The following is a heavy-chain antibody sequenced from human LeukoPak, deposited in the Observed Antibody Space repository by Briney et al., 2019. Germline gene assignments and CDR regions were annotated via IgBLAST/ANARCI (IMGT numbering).Heavy chain of an antibody. Sequence: SETLSLTCTVSGGSISSYYWSWIRQPAGKGLEWIGRIYTSGSTNYNPSLKSRVTISVDKSKIQFSLKLSSVTAADTAVYYCARALESSGYSSFDYWGQGTLVTVSS. D-gene: IGHD3-22*01. CDR2: IYTSGST. CDR3: ARALESSGYSSFDY. V-gene: IGHV4-4*07. CDR1: GGSISSYY. J-gene: IGHJ4*02.